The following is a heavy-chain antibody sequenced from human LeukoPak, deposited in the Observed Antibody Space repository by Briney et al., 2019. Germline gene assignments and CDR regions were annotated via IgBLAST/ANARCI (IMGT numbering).Heavy chain of an antibody. CDR3: ARVGRIQLWSKKVYWFDP. J-gene: IGHJ5*02. CDR1: GYSFTTYD. CDR2: INPNTANA. D-gene: IGHD5-18*01. V-gene: IGHV1-8*03. Sequence: ASVKVSCKASGYSFTTYDIHWVRQASGQGLEWMGWINPNTANADSAQKFQGRVTITTDESTSTAYMELSSLRSEDTAVYYCARVGRIQLWSKKVYWFDPWGQGTLVTVSS.